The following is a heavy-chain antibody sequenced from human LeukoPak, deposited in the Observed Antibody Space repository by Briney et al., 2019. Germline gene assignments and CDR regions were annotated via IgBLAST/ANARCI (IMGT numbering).Heavy chain of an antibody. CDR1: GFSFSTYP. J-gene: IGHJ4*02. D-gene: IGHD6-13*01. CDR3: AKGVAAGTWGTSFDY. V-gene: IGHV3-30*01. CDR2: ISYDGNYE. Sequence: PGGSLRLSCAASGFSFSTYPLRWVRQAPGKGPEWLAVISYDGNYEYYAESVKGRFTISRDNSKNTLYLQMNTLRAEDTAVYYCAKGVAAGTWGTSFDYWGQGTLVTVSS.